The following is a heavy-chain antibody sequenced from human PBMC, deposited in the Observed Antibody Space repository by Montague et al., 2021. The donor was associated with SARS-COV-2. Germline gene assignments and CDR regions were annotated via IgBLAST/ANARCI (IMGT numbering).Heavy chain of an antibody. CDR2: IHYSGST. J-gene: IGHJ3*02. D-gene: IGHD5-12*01. CDR1: GGSISSRSYY. CDR3: ARNGDSGYEPDGFHI. V-gene: IGHV4-39*01. Sequence: SETLSLTCTVSGGSISSRSYYWGWIRQSPGMGLEWIGSIHYSGSTFYTPSLKSRVTISVDTSKHTFSLSLIGVTAEDTSVYVCARNGDSGYEPDGFHIWGQGTRVTVSS.